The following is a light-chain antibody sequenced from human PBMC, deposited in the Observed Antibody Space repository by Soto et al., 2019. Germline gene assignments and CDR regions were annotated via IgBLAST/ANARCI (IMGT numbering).Light chain of an antibody. Sequence: SVLTQPPSASGTPGQGVTISCSGSTSNIGSNYVYWYQQLPGTAPKLLIYRNNQRPSGVPDRFSGSKSGTSASLATSGLRSDDEADYFCATWDDSLNGFYVFGTGTKVAVL. CDR3: ATWDDSLNGFYV. V-gene: IGLV1-47*01. J-gene: IGLJ1*01. CDR2: RNN. CDR1: TSNIGSNY.